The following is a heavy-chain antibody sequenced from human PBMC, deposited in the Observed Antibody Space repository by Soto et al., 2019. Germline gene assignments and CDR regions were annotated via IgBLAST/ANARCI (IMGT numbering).Heavy chain of an antibody. J-gene: IGHJ4*02. Sequence: SVKVSCKASGGTFNSYAICWVRQAPGQGLEWMGGIIPIFGTANYAQKFQGRVTITADESTSTAYMELSSLRSEDTAVYYCARIAGSSSWYYFDYWGQGTLVTVSS. CDR1: GGTFNSYA. V-gene: IGHV1-69*13. CDR2: IIPIFGTA. D-gene: IGHD6-13*01. CDR3: ARIAGSSSWYYFDY.